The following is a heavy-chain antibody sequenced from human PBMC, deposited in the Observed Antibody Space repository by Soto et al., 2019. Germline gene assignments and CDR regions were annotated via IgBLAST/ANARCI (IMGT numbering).Heavy chain of an antibody. CDR3: AAFDITMIVVAEAFDI. J-gene: IGHJ3*02. Sequence: SVKVSCKASGFTFTSSAVQWVRQARGQRLEWIGWIVVGSGNTNYAQKYQERVNITRDMSTSTAYMELSSLRSEDTAVYYCAAFDITMIVVAEAFDIWGQGKMVTVSS. CDR2: IVVGSGNT. D-gene: IGHD3-22*01. CDR1: GFTFTSSA. V-gene: IGHV1-58*01.